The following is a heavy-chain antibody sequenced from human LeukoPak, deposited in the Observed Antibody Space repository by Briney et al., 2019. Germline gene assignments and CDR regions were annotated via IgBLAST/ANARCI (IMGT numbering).Heavy chain of an antibody. J-gene: IGHJ4*02. D-gene: IGHD2-15*01. CDR3: ARLVGGGRNYFDY. V-gene: IGHV4-59*08. CDR2: IYYSGST. CDR1: GGSISSYY. Sequence: SETLSLTCTVSGGSISSYYWSWIRQPPGKGLEWIGYIYYSGSTNYNPSLKSRVTISVDTSKNQFSLKLNSVTAADTAVYYCARLVGGGRNYFDYWGQGTLVTVPS.